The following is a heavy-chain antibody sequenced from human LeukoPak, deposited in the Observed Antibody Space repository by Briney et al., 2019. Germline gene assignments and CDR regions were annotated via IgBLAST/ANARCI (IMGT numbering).Heavy chain of an antibody. V-gene: IGHV3-11*04. J-gene: IGHJ4*02. D-gene: IGHD3-10*01. CDR1: GFTFSDYY. CDR2: ISSSGSTI. CDR3: ASTPTYYYGSGSPPIDY. Sequence: GGSLRLSCAASGFTFSDYYMNWVRQAPGKGLEWVSYISSSGSTIYYADSVKGRFTISRDNAKNSLYLQMNSLRAEDTAVYYCASTPTYYYGSGSPPIDYWGQGTLVTVSS.